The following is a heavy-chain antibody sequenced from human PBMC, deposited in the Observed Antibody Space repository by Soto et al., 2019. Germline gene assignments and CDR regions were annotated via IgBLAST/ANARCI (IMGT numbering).Heavy chain of an antibody. CDR1: GFTFSSYG. J-gene: IGHJ6*02. Sequence: QVQLVESGGGVVQPGRSLRLSCAASGFTFSSYGMHWVRQAPGKGLEWVAVISYDGSNKYYADSVKGRFTISRDNSKNTLYLQMDSLRTEDTAVYYCAKTLSLLPPYGMDVWGQGTTDTVSS. CDR2: ISYDGSNK. CDR3: AKTLSLLPPYGMDV. V-gene: IGHV3-30*18.